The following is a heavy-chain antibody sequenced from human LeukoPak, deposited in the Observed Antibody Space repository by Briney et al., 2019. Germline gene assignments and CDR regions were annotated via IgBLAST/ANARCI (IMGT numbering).Heavy chain of an antibody. V-gene: IGHV4-59*01. J-gene: IGHJ4*02. CDR1: NGSISSYY. CDR2: IYYSGST. CDR3: ARVSYTYGPHDY. Sequence: PSETLSLTCTVSNGSISSYYWTWIRQPPGKELEWIGYIYYSGSTNYHPSLESRVTISVDTSKNLFFLRLSSVTAADTAMYYCARVSYTYGPHDYWGQGTLVTVSS. D-gene: IGHD2-8*01.